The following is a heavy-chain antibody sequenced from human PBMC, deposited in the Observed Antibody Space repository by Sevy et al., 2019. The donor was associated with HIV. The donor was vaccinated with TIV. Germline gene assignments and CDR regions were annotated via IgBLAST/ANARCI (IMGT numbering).Heavy chain of an antibody. CDR1: GYTFTSYG. D-gene: IGHD2-21*02. J-gene: IGHJ4*02. Sequence: ASVKVSCKASGYTFTSYGITWVRQAPGQGLEWMGWISAYNANTNYAQKFQGRVTMTTDTSTSTAYMELRSLRSDDTAVYYCAREKDPYCGGDCYYGYWGQGTLVTVSS. V-gene: IGHV1-18*01. CDR2: ISAYNANT. CDR3: AREKDPYCGGDCYYGY.